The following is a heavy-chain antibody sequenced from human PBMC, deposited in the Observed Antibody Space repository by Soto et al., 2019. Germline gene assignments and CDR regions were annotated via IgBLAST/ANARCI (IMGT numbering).Heavy chain of an antibody. D-gene: IGHD3-22*01. J-gene: IGHJ5*01. CDR1: GYIFTKHW. CDR3: ARRALDPSGHYSPCNWFDS. V-gene: IGHV5-51*01. CDR2: IDPVDSDD. Sequence: GESLKISCQGSGYIFTKHWIAWVRQKPGKGLEWIGIIDPVDSDDRYSPSFEGQVTISVDKSNNTAFLRWDKLKTSDTATYVCARRALDPSGHYSPCNWFDSWGKGTQVTVSS.